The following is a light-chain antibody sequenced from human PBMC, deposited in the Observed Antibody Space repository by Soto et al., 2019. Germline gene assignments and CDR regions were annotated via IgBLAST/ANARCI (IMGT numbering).Light chain of an antibody. CDR3: QQYTKWPLT. J-gene: IGKJ4*01. CDR1: QSISSTF. V-gene: IGKV3-15*01. CDR2: GAS. Sequence: EIVLTQSPGTLSLSPGEGATLSCRASQSISSTFLAWYQHKPGQAPRVLIYGASTRATGIPARFSGGGSGTEFTLTISSLQSEDFAVYYCQQYTKWPLTFGGGTKVEIK.